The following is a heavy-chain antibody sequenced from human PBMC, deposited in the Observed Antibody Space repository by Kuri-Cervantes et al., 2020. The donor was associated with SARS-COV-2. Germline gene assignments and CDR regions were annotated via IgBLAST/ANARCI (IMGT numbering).Heavy chain of an antibody. J-gene: IGHJ3*02. CDR3: ARDSIVDDAFDI. CDR1: GFTFRNYG. D-gene: IGHD2-15*01. CDR2: ISGSGGST. Sequence: GESLKISCAPSGFTFRNYGMHWVRQAPGKGLEWVSAISGSGGSTYYADSVKGRFTISRDNSKNSLYLQMNSLRAEDTAVYYCARDSIVDDAFDIWGQGTMVTVSS. V-gene: IGHV3-23*01.